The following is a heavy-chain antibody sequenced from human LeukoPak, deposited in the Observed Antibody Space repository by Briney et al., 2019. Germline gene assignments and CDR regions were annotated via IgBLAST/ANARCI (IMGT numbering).Heavy chain of an antibody. CDR2: IYYSGST. CDR3: AREEDSSSSAGIDY. Sequence: SETLSLTCTVSGGSISSSSYYWGWIRPPPGKGLEWIGSIYYSGSTYYNPSLMSLVTISVDTSKNQYSLKLSSVTAADTAVYYCAREEDSSSSAGIDYWGQGTLVTVSS. J-gene: IGHJ4*02. CDR1: GGSISSSSYY. D-gene: IGHD6-6*01. V-gene: IGHV4-39*07.